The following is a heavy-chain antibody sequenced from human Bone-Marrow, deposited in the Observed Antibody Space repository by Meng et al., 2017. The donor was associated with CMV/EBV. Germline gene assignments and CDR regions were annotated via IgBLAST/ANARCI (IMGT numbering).Heavy chain of an antibody. D-gene: IGHD6-19*01. V-gene: IGHV3-53*01. J-gene: IGHJ4*02. CDR3: ARGSSGPLDY. CDR1: GFTVSSNY. CDR2: IYSGGST. Sequence: GGSLKISCAASGFTVSSNYMSWVRQAPGKGLEWVSVIYSGGSTYYADSVKGRFTISRDNSKNTLYLQMNSLRAEDTAVYYCARGSSGPLDYWGQGTLVTVSS.